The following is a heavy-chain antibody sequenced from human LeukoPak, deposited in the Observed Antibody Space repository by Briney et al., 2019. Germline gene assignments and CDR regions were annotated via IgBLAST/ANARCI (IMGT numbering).Heavy chain of an antibody. D-gene: IGHD6-25*01. V-gene: IGHV3-30*18. Sequence: GGSLRLSCAASGFTFSTYGMHWVRQAPGKGLEWVAVISYDGSNKYYADSVKGRFTISRDNSNNTLYLQMNSLRADDTAVYYCAKESTSYSSGWYYDYWGQGTLVTVSS. CDR3: AKESTSYSSGWYYDY. CDR1: GFTFSTYG. CDR2: ISYDGSNK. J-gene: IGHJ4*02.